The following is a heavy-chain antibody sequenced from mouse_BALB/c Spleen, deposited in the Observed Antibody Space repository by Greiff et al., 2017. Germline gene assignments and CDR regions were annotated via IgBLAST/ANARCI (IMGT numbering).Heavy chain of an antibody. J-gene: IGHJ4*01. CDR3: ARDSSGKGAMDD. CDR1: GFSLTSYG. Sequence: VQRVESGPGLVAPSQSLSITCTVSGFSLTSYGVHWVRQPPGKGLEWLGLIWAGGSTNYNSALMSRLSISKDNSKSQVFLKMNSLQTDDTAMYYCARDSSGKGAMDDWGQGTSVTVSS. V-gene: IGHV2-9*02. D-gene: IGHD3-1*01. CDR2: IWAGGST.